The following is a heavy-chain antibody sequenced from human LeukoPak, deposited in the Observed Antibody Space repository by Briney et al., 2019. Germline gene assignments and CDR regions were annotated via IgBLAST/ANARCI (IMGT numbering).Heavy chain of an antibody. CDR2: I. CDR1: GFTFGDYA. J-gene: IGHJ4*02. D-gene: IGHD2-2*01. V-gene: IGHV3-23*01. Sequence: GGSLRLSCAASGFTFGDYAMSWVRQAPGKGLEWVSAIDSVKGRFTISRDNSKNTLYLQMKSRRAGDTALYYCVGGYQLLLFDDWGQGTLVTVSS. CDR3: VGGYQLLLFDD.